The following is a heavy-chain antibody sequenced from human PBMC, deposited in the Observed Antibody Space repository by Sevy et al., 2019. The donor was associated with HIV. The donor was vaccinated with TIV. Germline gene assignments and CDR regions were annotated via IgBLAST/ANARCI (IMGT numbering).Heavy chain of an antibody. V-gene: IGHV3-33*01. D-gene: IGHD3-10*01. CDR1: GFAFSRYG. CDR3: ARDPLYYSHRDSYHLKYYFDY. J-gene: IGHJ4*01. CDR2: IWHDGNCK. Sequence: GGSLRLSCGASGFAFSRYGMHWVRQAPGKGLEWVAVIWHDGNCKYYGGSVKDRFTISRDNSKNTLYLQMNSLRGDDSAVYFCARDPLYYSHRDSYHLKYYFDYWGHGTQVTVSS.